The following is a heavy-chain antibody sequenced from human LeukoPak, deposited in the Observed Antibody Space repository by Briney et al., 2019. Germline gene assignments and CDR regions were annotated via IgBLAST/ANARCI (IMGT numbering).Heavy chain of an antibody. D-gene: IGHD2-15*01. Sequence: SQTLSLICTVSGGSISSGDYYWSWIRRHPGKGLEWIVYIYFSGTTYYDPSLKSRVTISLDTSKNQFSLRLSSVTAADTAVYYCASIKVYCSGGSCYSGLVDYWGQGTLVTVSS. CDR3: ASIKVYCSGGSCYSGLVDY. CDR1: GGSISSGDYY. CDR2: IYFSGTT. V-gene: IGHV4-31*03. J-gene: IGHJ4*02.